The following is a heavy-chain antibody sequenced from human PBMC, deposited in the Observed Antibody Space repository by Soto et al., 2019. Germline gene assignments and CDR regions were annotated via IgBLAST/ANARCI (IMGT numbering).Heavy chain of an antibody. J-gene: IGHJ6*02. CDR3: ARMSVCSGGSCYSDYGMDV. V-gene: IGHV2-70*04. D-gene: IGHD2-15*01. CDR2: IDWDDDK. CDR1: GFSLSTSGMR. Sequence: SGPTLVNPTQTLPLTCTFSGFSLSTSGMRVSWIRQPPGKALEWLARIDWDDDKFYSTSLKTRLTISKDTSKNQVVLTMTNMDPVDTATYYCARMSVCSGGSCYSDYGMDVWGQGTTVTVSS.